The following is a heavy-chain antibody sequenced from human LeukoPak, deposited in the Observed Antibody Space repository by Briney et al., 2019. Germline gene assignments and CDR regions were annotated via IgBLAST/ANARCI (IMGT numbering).Heavy chain of an antibody. CDR3: ARTIYYYGSGSYDPSPYFDY. Sequence: SETLSLTCTVSGGSISSYYWSWIRQPPGKGLEWIGYIYYSGSTNYNPSLKSRVTISVDTSKNQLSLKLSYVTAADTAIYYCARTIYYYGSGSYDPSPYFDYWGQGTLVTVSS. CDR2: IYYSGST. CDR1: GGSISSYY. D-gene: IGHD3-10*01. V-gene: IGHV4-59*01. J-gene: IGHJ4*02.